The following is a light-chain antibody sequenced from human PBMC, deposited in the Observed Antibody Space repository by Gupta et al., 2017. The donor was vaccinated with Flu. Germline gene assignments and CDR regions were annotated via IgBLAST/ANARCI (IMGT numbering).Light chain of an antibody. J-gene: IGKJ1*01. CDR3: QQYNNWPPGT. V-gene: IGKV3-15*01. CDR1: QSVRSN. CDR2: GAS. Sequence: ATLSVSPGERATRSCRASQSVRSNLAWYKQKPCQAPRLLIYGASTRDTGIPARFRGSGSGTEFTLTISSRQSEDFAVYYCQQYNNWPPGTFGQGTKVEIK.